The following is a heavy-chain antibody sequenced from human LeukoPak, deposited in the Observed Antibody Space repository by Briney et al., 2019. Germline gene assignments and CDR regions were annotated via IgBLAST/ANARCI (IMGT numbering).Heavy chain of an antibody. CDR1: GGSISSGSYY. D-gene: IGHD3-22*01. J-gene: IGHJ3*02. CDR2: IYTSGST. V-gene: IGHV4-61*02. CDR3: ARGPYSYDSSGAFDI. Sequence: SETLSLTCTVSGGSISSGSYYWSWIRQPAGKGLEWIGRIYTSGSTNYNTSLKSRVTISVDTSKNQFSLKLSSVTAAVTAVYFCARGPYSYDSSGAFDIWGQGTMVTVSS.